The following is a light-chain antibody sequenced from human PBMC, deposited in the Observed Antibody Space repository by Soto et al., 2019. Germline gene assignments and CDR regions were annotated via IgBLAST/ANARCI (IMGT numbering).Light chain of an antibody. V-gene: IGKV1-27*01. Sequence: DIQMTQSPSSLSASVGDRVTITCRASQDISNYLAWYQQRPGKVPKLLIYGATTLQPGVPSRFSGSGSGTDFTLTISSLQPEDVATYYCQNCKRAVFTFGPGTKVDIK. J-gene: IGKJ3*01. CDR2: GAT. CDR3: QNCKRAVFT. CDR1: QDISNY.